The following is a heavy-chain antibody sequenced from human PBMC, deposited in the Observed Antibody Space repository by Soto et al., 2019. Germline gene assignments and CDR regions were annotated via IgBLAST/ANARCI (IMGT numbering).Heavy chain of an antibody. CDR3: ARTGSVATTNYYYYYGMDV. J-gene: IGHJ6*02. V-gene: IGHV4-39*01. Sequence: ASETLSLTCTVSGGSISSSSYYWGWIRQPPGKGLEWIGSIYYSGSTYYNPSLKSRVTISVDTSKNQFSLKLSSVTAADTAVYYCARTGSVATTNYYYYYGMDVWGQGTTVTVSS. CDR1: GGSISSSSYY. CDR2: IYYSGST. D-gene: IGHD5-12*01.